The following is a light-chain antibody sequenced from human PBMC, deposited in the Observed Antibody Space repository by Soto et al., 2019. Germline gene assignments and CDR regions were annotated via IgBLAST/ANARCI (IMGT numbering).Light chain of an antibody. CDR1: SSDVGNYNL. Sequence: ALTQPASVSGSPGQSITISCTVPSSDVGNYNLVSWYQKHPGKVPKLMIYEGSKRPSGVSHRFSGSQSGNTGSLAISGLQAEDEADYYCCSYAGSKTYVFGTGTKVTVL. V-gene: IGLV2-23*01. CDR3: CSYAGSKTYV. CDR2: EGS. J-gene: IGLJ1*01.